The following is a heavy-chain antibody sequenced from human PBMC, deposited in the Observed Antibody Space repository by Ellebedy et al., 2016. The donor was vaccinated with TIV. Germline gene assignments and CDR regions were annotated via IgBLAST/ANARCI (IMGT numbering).Heavy chain of an antibody. Sequence: GESLKISCAASGFTFTSYGMHWVRQAPGKGLEWVAAISYDGSEKYYADSVKGRFTISRDNSKNTLYLQMNSLRAEDMAVYYCARRGYCSGGSCASVPFDYWGQGTLVTVSS. D-gene: IGHD2-15*01. CDR2: ISYDGSEK. CDR3: ARRGYCSGGSCASVPFDY. CDR1: GFTFTSYG. J-gene: IGHJ4*02. V-gene: IGHV3-30*03.